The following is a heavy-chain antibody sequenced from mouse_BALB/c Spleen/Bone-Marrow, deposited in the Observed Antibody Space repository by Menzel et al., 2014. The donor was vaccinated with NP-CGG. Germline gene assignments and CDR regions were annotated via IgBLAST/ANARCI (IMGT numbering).Heavy chain of an antibody. Sequence: EVMLVESGGGLVEPGGSLNLSCAASGFTFIAYTMSWVRQTPEKRLEWVAYINNGGGSTYYPDTVKGRFTISRDNAKNTLYLQMSSLKSEDTAMYYCARHGEERPVLAMDYWGQGTSVTVSS. D-gene: IGHD2-14*01. CDR3: ARHGEERPVLAMDY. J-gene: IGHJ4*01. CDR1: GFTFIAYT. CDR2: INNGGGST. V-gene: IGHV5-12-2*01.